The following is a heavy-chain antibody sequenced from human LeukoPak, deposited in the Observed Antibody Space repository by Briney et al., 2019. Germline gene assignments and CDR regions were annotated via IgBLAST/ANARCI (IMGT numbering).Heavy chain of an antibody. CDR3: ARGNLASRGDY. V-gene: IGHV3-48*01. CDR1: GFIFSSYS. Sequence: PGGSLRLSCAASGFIFSSYSMNWVRQAPGKGLEWVSYISSSSSTIYYTDSVKGRFTISRDNAKNSLYLQMNSLRAEDTAVYYCARGNLASRGDYWGQGTLVTVSS. D-gene: IGHD6-6*01. J-gene: IGHJ4*02. CDR2: ISSSSSTI.